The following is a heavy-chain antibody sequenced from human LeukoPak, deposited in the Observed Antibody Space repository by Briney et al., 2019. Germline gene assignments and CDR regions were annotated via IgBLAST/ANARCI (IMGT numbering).Heavy chain of an antibody. D-gene: IGHD2-2*02. CDR2: INAGNGNT. J-gene: IGHJ5*02. CDR3: ARGQYCSSTSCYTRQFDP. V-gene: IGHV1-3*01. CDR1: GYTFTSYA. Sequence: ASVKVSRKASGYTFTSYAMHWVRQAPGQRLEWMGWINAGNGNTKYSQKFQGRVTITRDTSASTAYMELSSLRSEDTAVYYCARGQYCSSTSCYTRQFDPWGQGTLVTVSS.